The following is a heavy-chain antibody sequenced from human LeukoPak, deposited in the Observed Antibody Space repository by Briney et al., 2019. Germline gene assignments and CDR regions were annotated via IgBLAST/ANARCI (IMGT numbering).Heavy chain of an antibody. CDR3: AKDAGRYYGWFDP. V-gene: IGHV3-23*01. Sequence: PGGSLRLSCAASGFTFSSYAMSWVRQAPGKGLEWVSAISDSGGTTYYAASVKGRFTISRDSSKNTLYLQMNSLGAEDTAVYYCAKDAGRYYGWFDPWGQGTLVTVSS. J-gene: IGHJ5*02. CDR2: ISDSGGTT. CDR1: GFTFSSYA. D-gene: IGHD1-26*01.